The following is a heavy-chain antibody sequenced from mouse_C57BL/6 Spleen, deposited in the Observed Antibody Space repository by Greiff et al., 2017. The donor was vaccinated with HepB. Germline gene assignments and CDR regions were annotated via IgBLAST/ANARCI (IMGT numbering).Heavy chain of an antibody. J-gene: IGHJ4*01. V-gene: IGHV7-3*01. CDR2: IRNKANGYTT. D-gene: IGHD2-1*01. Sequence: EVHLVESGGGLVQPGGSLSLSCAASGFTFTDYYMSWVRQPPGKALEWLGFIRNKANGYTTEYSASGKGRFTISRENSQSILYLQMNALRAEDSATYYCARDGNYGKGAMDYWGQGTSVTVSS. CDR1: GFTFTDYY. CDR3: ARDGNYGKGAMDY.